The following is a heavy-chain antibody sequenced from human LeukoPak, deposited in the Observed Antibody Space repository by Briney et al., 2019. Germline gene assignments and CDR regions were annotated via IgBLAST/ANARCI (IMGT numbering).Heavy chain of an antibody. V-gene: IGHV3-23*01. CDR2: INGGNSDT. J-gene: IGHJ4*02. D-gene: IGHD2-15*01. CDR3: AKDLLRWAFDY. Sequence: AGGSLRLSCAASGFTFSSYAMSWVRQAPGKGLEWVSAINGGNSDTNYAESVKGRFTISRDNSRNTLYPQMNSLRAEDTAVYYCAKDLLRWAFDYWGQGTLVTVSS. CDR1: GFTFSSYA.